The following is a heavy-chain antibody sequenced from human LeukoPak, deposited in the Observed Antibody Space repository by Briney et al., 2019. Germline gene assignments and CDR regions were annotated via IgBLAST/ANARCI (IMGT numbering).Heavy chain of an antibody. J-gene: IGHJ4*02. CDR2: ISYDGSIK. CDR1: GFTFSSYA. CDR3: ARTLALYGSGSFFDF. D-gene: IGHD3-10*01. Sequence: PGGSLRLSCAASGFTFSSYAMHWVRQAPGKGLEWVAVISYDGSIKYYADSLKGRFTISRDNSKNTLYLQMNSLRAEDTAVYYCARTLALYGSGSFFDFWGQGTLVTVSS. V-gene: IGHV3-30-3*01.